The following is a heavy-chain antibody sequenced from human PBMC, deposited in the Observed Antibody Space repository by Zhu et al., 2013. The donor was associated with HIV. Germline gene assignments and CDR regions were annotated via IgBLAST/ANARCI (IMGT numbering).Heavy chain of an antibody. CDR2: INPNSGGT. D-gene: IGHD1-26*01. V-gene: IGHV1-2*02. Sequence: QVQLVQSGAEVKKPGASVKVSCKASGYTFTGYYMHWVRQAPGQGLEWMGWINPNSGGTNYAQKFQGRVTMTRDTSISTAYMELSSLRSEDTAVYYCARAVGATTHILFDYWGQGTLVTVSS. CDR1: GYTFTGYY. J-gene: IGHJ4*02. CDR3: ARAVGATTHILFDY.